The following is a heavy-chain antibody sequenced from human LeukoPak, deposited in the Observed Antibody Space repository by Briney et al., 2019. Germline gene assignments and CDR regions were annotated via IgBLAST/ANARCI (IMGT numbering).Heavy chain of an antibody. CDR3: ARGSGYFDWFDP. Sequence: SETLSLTCTVSGYSISSGYYWGWIRQPPGQGLEWIGSIYHSGSTYYNPSLKSRVTISVDTSKNQFSLKLSSVTAADTAVYYCARGSGYFDWFDPWGQGTLVTVSS. V-gene: IGHV4-38-2*02. CDR2: IYHSGST. D-gene: IGHD3-9*01. CDR1: GYSISSGYY. J-gene: IGHJ5*02.